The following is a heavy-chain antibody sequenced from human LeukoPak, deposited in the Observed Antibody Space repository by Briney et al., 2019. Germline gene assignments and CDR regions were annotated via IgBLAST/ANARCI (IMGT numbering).Heavy chain of an antibody. D-gene: IGHD5-18*01. J-gene: IGHJ4*02. CDR3: ARDRGGYSYGPFDY. CDR2: IYYSGRA. V-gene: IGHV4-39*07. Sequence: SETLSLTCTISGGSVSDYYWSWIRQSPGKGLEWIGSIYYSGRAYYNPSLKSRVTISVDTSKSQFSLKLSSVTAADTAVYYCARDRGGYSYGPFDYWGQGILVTVSS. CDR1: GGSVSDYY.